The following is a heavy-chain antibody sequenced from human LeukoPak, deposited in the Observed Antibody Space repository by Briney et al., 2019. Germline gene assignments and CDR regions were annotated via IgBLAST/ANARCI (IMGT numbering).Heavy chain of an antibody. CDR2: INSAGTST. V-gene: IGHV3-48*03. CDR1: RFTFRNYE. D-gene: IGHD3-10*01. Sequence: PGGSLRLSCAASRFTFRNYEMNWVRQSPGKGLEWISYINSAGTSTFYADSVRGRFTISRDNSKNTLYLQMSSLRAEDTAVYYCAKEGYYYGSGSYPDYWGQGTLVTVSS. CDR3: AKEGYYYGSGSYPDY. J-gene: IGHJ4*02.